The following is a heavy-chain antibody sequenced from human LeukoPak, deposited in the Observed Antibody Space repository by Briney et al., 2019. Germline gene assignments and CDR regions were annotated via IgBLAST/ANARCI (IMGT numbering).Heavy chain of an antibody. Sequence: SETLSLTCTVSGGSISGDHWNWIRQPPGKGLEWIGYIYYSGGTNYNPSLKSPVTISIDTSKNQFSLKLTSVTAADTAVYYCARRNDFGIWGQGTMVTVSS. CDR1: GGSISGDH. J-gene: IGHJ3*02. CDR2: IYYSGGT. CDR3: ARRNDFGI. V-gene: IGHV4-59*08.